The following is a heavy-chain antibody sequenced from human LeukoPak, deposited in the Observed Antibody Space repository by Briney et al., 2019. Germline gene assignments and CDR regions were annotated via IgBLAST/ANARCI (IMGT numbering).Heavy chain of an antibody. Sequence: ASVKVSCKASNYTFTSYGITWVRQAPGQGLEWMGWISAYNGDTNYPQKFQGRVTLTTDTSTSTAYMELRSLTSDDTAVYYCARGGIQLWVFDYWGQGTLVTVSS. CDR2: ISAYNGDT. CDR1: NYTFTSYG. CDR3: ARGGIQLWVFDY. J-gene: IGHJ4*02. V-gene: IGHV1-18*01. D-gene: IGHD5-18*01.